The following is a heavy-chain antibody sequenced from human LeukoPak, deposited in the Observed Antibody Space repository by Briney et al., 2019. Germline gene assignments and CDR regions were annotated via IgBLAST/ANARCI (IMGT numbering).Heavy chain of an antibody. V-gene: IGHV3-11*01. CDR2: ISSSGSTI. CDR3: ASPLSPRRDKDQYFDY. CDR1: GFTFSDYY. D-gene: IGHD3-9*01. J-gene: IGHJ4*02. Sequence: GGSLRLSCAASGFTFSDYYMSWIRQAPGKGLEWVSYISSSGSTIYYADSVKGRFTISRDDAKNSLYLQMNSLRAEDTAVYYCASPLSPRRDKDQYFDYWGQGTLVTVSS.